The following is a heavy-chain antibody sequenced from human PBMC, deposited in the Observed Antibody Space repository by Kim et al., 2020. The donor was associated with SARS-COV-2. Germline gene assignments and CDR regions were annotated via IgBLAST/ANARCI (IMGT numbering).Heavy chain of an antibody. V-gene: IGHV3-23*01. J-gene: IGHJ4*02. D-gene: IGHD3-16*02. Sequence: GKGRFTITRDNSKNTLYLQMNSLRAEDTAVYYCAKSRITFGGVIVNYFDYWGQGTLVTVSS. CDR3: AKSRITFGGVIVNYFDY.